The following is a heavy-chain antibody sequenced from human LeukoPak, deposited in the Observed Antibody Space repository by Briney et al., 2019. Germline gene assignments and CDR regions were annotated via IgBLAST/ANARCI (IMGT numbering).Heavy chain of an antibody. CDR1: GLSISSSNYY. CDR3: ARGPTYQPIDF. D-gene: IGHD2-2*01. CDR2: IYYSETT. V-gene: IGHV4-39*02. J-gene: IGHJ4*02. Sequence: EPLSLTCTVSGLSISSSNYYWGWIRQPPGKGLEWIASIYYSETTYYNPSLKSRVTISVDTSENHFSLKLSSVTAADTAVYYCARGPTYQPIDFWGQGTLVTVSS.